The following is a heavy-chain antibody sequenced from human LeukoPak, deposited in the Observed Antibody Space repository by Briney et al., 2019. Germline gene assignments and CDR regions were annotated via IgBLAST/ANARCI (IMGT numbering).Heavy chain of an antibody. CDR3: ARGSTYYDSSGQVPFDY. J-gene: IGHJ4*02. CDR2: ISSSSSTI. Sequence: GGSLRLSCAASGFTFSTYSMNWVRQAPGKGLEWVSYISSSSSTIYYADSVKGRFTISRDNAKNSLYLQMNSLRAEDTAVYYCARGSTYYDSSGQVPFDYWGQGTPVTVSS. D-gene: IGHD3-22*01. CDR1: GFTFSTYS. V-gene: IGHV3-48*01.